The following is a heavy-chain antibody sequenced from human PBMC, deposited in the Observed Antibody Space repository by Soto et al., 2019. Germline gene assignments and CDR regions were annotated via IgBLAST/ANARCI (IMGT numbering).Heavy chain of an antibody. D-gene: IGHD6-19*01. V-gene: IGHV1-69*01. J-gene: IGHJ6*02. Sequence: QAQLEQSGGEVEKPGSSVKVSCKASRVAFSKFVTWVRQAPGLGLEWVGGIIPIFGTANYAQKFQGRVTITADESTSTSYMEVNNLRSEDTAVYYCAKVRYSSPMGYYYGMDVWGQGTTVTVSS. CDR3: AKVRYSSPMGYYYGMDV. CDR2: IIPIFGTA. CDR1: RVAFSKF.